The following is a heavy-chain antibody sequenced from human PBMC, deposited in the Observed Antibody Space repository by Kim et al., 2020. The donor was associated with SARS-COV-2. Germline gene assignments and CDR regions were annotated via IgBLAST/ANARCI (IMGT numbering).Heavy chain of an antibody. J-gene: IGHJ6*02. CDR3: ARTLVLSGYYGMDV. D-gene: IGHD3-10*01. Sequence: YADSVKGRFTIPRDNSKNTLYLKMNSLRAEDTAVYYCARTLVLSGYYGMDVWGQGTTVTVSS. V-gene: IGHV3-33*01.